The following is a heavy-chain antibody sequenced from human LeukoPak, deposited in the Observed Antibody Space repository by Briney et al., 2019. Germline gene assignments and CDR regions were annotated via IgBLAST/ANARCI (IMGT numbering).Heavy chain of an antibody. Sequence: GGSLRLSCAASGFTFRNYWMSRVRQAPGKGLEWVANIKRDGSEIYYVDSVKGRFTISRDNAKNTLFLQMNSLRAEDTAVYYCAGGSTLDRGLVYYWGQGTLVTVSS. CDR3: AGGSTLDRGLVYY. J-gene: IGHJ4*02. D-gene: IGHD3-10*01. V-gene: IGHV3-7*01. CDR2: IKRDGSEI. CDR1: GFTFRNYW.